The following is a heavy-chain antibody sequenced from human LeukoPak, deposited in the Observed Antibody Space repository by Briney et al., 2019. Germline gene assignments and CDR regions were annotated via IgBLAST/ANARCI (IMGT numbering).Heavy chain of an antibody. D-gene: IGHD3-16*02. CDR3: ARESNDYVWGSYRYTPMIDY. V-gene: IGHV4-4*07. CDR1: GGSFSGYY. J-gene: IGHJ4*02. Sequence: PSETLSLTCAVYGGSFSGYYWSWIRQPPGKGLEWIGRIYTSGSTNYNPSLKSRVTMSVDTSKNQFSLKLSSVTAADTAVYYCARESNDYVWGSYRYTPMIDYWGQGTLVTVSS. CDR2: IYTSGST.